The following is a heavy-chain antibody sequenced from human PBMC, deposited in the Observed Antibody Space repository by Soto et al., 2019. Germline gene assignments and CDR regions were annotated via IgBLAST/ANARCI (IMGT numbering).Heavy chain of an antibody. CDR2: ISGSGGST. CDR3: AKEVYCSSTSCYRRYYYYYMDV. J-gene: IGHJ6*03. V-gene: IGHV3-23*01. Sequence: GGSLRLSCAASGFTFSSYAMSWVRQAPGKGLEWVSAISGSGGSTYYADSVKGRFTISRDNSKNTLYLQMNSLRAEDTAVYYCAKEVYCSSTSCYRRYYYYYMDVWGKGTTVTVSS. CDR1: GFTFSSYA. D-gene: IGHD2-2*01.